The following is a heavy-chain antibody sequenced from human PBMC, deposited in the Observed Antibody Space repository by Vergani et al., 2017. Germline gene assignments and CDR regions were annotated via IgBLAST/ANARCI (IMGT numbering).Heavy chain of an antibody. CDR1: GGSISSYY. J-gene: IGHJ5*02. D-gene: IGHD4-17*01. CDR2: IYYSGST. V-gene: IGHV4-59*01. CDR3: ARAKTTVTPGWFDP. Sequence: QVQLQESGPGLVKPSETLSLTCTVSGGSISSYYWSWIRQPPGKGLEWIGYIYYSGSTNYNPSLKSRVTIAVDTSKNPFSLKLSSVTAADTAVYYCARAKTTVTPGWFDPWGQGTLVTVSS.